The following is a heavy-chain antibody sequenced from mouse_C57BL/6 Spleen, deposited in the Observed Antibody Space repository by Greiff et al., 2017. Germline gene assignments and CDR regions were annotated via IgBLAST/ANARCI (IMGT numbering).Heavy chain of an antibody. CDR2: INPNNGGT. D-gene: IGHD2-4*01. J-gene: IGHJ4*01. CDR3: ARRGIYYDYDYAMDY. V-gene: IGHV1-18*01. Sequence: VQLVESGPELVKPGASVKIPCKASGYTFTDYNMDWVKQSHGKSLEWIGDINPNNGGTIYNQKFKGKATLTVDKSSSTAYMELRSLTSEDTAVYYCARRGIYYDYDYAMDYWGQGTSVTVSS. CDR1: GYTFTDYN.